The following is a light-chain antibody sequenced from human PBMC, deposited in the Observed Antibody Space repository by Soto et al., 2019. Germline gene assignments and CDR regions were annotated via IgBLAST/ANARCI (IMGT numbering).Light chain of an antibody. CDR3: QQFNGYPLT. CDR1: RAISSY. J-gene: IGKJ4*01. V-gene: IGKV1-9*01. CDR2: GAS. Sequence: IQLTQSPSSLPASVGDRVTITCRARRAISSYLAWYQQKPGKAPELLIYGASTLKTGVPSRFCGSGSGTDFTLTISSLQPEDFGTYYCQQFNGYPLTFGGGTNVEIK.